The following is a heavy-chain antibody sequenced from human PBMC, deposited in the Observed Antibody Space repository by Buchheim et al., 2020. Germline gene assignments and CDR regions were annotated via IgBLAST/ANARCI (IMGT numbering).Heavy chain of an antibody. CDR2: ISPYNGNT. CDR1: GYTFTSYD. D-gene: IGHD2-15*01. J-gene: IGHJ6*02. Sequence: QVQLVQSGAEVKKPGASVKVSCKASGYTFTSYDINWVRQATGQGLEWMGWISPYNGNTDYGQNFQDRVSMTTDTSTTTAYMELTSLRSDDTAVYYCARAYCSGGTCPYYYYFGMDVWGQGTT. CDR3: ARAYCSGGTCPYYYYFGMDV. V-gene: IGHV1-18*01.